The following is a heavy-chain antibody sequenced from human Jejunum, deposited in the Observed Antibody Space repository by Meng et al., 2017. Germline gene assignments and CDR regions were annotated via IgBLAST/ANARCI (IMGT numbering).Heavy chain of an antibody. J-gene: IGHJ4*02. Sequence: VSLAESGGGLVRPGGSLGLSCAASGFTFSSHTMNWVRQAPGKGLEWVSSISGGTGYIYYADSVKGRFTISRDNAKNSLYLHMNSLRAEDTAVYFCARAEMETRFDSWGLGTLVTVSS. V-gene: IGHV3-21*01. CDR3: ARAEMETRFDS. D-gene: IGHD2-8*01. CDR2: ISGGTGYI. CDR1: GFTFSSHT.